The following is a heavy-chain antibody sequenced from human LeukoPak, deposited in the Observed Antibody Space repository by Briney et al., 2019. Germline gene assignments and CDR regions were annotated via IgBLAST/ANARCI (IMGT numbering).Heavy chain of an antibody. V-gene: IGHV3-11*04. J-gene: IGHJ4*02. CDR3: AKFSRVQSSF. CDR1: GFTFSDYY. D-gene: IGHD4/OR15-4a*01. Sequence: GGSLRLSCAASGFTFSDYYMSWIRQAPGKGLEWVSYISSSGSTIYYADSVKGRFTISRDNAKNTLYLQMDSLRVDDTAIYYCAKFSRVQSSFWGQGTLVTVSS. CDR2: ISSSGSTI.